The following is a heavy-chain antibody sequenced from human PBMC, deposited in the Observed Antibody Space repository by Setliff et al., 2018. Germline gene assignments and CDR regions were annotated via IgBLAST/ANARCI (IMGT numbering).Heavy chain of an antibody. J-gene: IGHJ6*02. CDR3: ARYISSSSNYGMDV. Sequence: SGPTLVNPTQTLTLTCTFSGFSLSTNGMCVSWIRQPPGKALEWLARIDWDDDKYYSTSLKTRLTISKDTSKIQVVLTMTNMDPVDTATYYCARYISSSSNYGMDVWGQGTTVTVSS. CDR2: IDWDDDK. V-gene: IGHV2-70*11. CDR1: GFSLSTNGMC. D-gene: IGHD6-6*01.